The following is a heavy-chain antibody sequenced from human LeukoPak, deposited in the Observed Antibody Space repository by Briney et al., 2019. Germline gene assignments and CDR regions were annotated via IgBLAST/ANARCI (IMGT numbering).Heavy chain of an antibody. V-gene: IGHV4-59*11. Sequence: SETLSLTCSVSGGSLSSHYWSCIRQPPGKGLELIGHIHDTGSTFYNPSLRGRVTISLDTSNNQFSLKLTSMTAADTAVYYCARFSSGCSTSSCYLSYWGQGTLVTVS. CDR2: IHDTGST. D-gene: IGHD2-2*01. J-gene: IGHJ4*02. CDR3: ARFSSGCSTSSCYLSY. CDR1: GGSLSSHY.